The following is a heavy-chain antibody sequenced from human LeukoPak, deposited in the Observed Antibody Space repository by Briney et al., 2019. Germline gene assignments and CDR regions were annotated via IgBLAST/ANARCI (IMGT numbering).Heavy chain of an antibody. Sequence: SETLSLTCTVSGYSISSGYYWGWIRQPPGKGLEWIGSIYHSGSTYYNPSLKRRVTMSVDTSKKQFSLKLSSVTAADTAVYYCARHAVEAASRWFDPWGQGTLVTASS. CDR2: IYHSGST. D-gene: IGHD1-1*01. CDR1: GYSISSGYY. V-gene: IGHV4-38-2*02. J-gene: IGHJ5*02. CDR3: ARHAVEAASRWFDP.